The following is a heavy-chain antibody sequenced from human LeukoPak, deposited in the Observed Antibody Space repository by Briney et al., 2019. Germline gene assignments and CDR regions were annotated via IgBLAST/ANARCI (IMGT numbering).Heavy chain of an antibody. J-gene: IGHJ6*03. Sequence: PGGTLRLSCAASGFTFSSYGMSWVRQAPGKGLEWVSAIRGSGGSTYYADSVKGRFTISRDNSKNTLYLQMNSLRAGDTAVYYCAKGSKLVVITRDHYMAVWGKGTTVTISS. CDR2: IRGSGGST. V-gene: IGHV3-23*01. D-gene: IGHD3-22*01. CDR1: GFTFSSYG. CDR3: AKGSKLVVITRDHYMAV.